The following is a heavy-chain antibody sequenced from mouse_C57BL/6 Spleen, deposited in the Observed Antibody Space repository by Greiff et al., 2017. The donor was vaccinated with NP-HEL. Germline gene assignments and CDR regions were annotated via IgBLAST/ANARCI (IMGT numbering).Heavy chain of an antibody. CDR1: GYTFTSYW. V-gene: IGHV1-69*01. CDR2: IDPSDSYT. J-gene: IGHJ2*01. Sequence: VQLQQSGAELVMPGASVKLSCKASGYTFTSYWMHWVKQRPGQGLEWIGEIDPSDSYTNYNQKFKGKSTLTVDTSSSTAYMQLSSLTSEDSAVYYCASGGYYFDYWGQGTTLTVSS. CDR3: ASGGYYFDY.